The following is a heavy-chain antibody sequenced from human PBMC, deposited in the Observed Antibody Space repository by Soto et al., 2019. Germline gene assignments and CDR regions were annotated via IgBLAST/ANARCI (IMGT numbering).Heavy chain of an antibody. Sequence: QVRLVQSGDEVKKPGSSVTVSCTASGGTFSSHVISWVRQAPGQGLEYMGGLIPMFGAPHFAERFLDRVAITADKTTNTAYLELSSLRSEDTAIYFCARGSGENGFGYWGQGTLVTVSS. CDR3: ARGSGENGFGY. CDR1: GGTFSSHV. V-gene: IGHV1-69*06. J-gene: IGHJ4*02. CDR2: LIPMFGAP. D-gene: IGHD4-17*01.